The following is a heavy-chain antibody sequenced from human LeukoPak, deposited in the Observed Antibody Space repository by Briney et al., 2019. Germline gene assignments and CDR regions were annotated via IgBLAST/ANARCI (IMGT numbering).Heavy chain of an antibody. Sequence: SETLSLTCTVSGGSISSSIYYWGWIRQPPGKGLEWIGSIYHSGSTYYNPSLKSRVTISVDTSKNQFSLKLSSVTAADTAVYYCARGQYYDFWSGYSYFDYWGQGTLVTVSS. V-gene: IGHV4-39*07. CDR1: GGSISSSIYY. J-gene: IGHJ4*02. CDR2: IYHSGST. D-gene: IGHD3-3*01. CDR3: ARGQYYDFWSGYSYFDY.